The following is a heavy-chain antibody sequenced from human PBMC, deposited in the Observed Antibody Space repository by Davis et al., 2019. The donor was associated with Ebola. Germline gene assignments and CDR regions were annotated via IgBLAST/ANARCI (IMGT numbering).Heavy chain of an antibody. CDR3: ARETDYNGAFSWFDP. CDR2: IIPSHGTT. J-gene: IGHJ5*02. Sequence: SSVPVPRMPSVGTFLNFCLSWLRQAPGHGLAGMEGIIPSHGTTKYAQIFQGRTIITADKSTGTAYMELSSLKLEDTAVYYCARETDYNGAFSWFDPWGQGVLVTVSS. CDR1: VGTFLNFC. V-gene: IGHV1-69*10. D-gene: IGHD4-11*01.